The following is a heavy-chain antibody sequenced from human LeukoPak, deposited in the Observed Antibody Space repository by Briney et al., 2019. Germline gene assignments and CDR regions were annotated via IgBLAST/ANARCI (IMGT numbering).Heavy chain of an antibody. CDR2: IYSGGST. CDR1: GFTVSSNY. Sequence: GGSLRLSCAASGFTVSSNYMSWVRQAPGKGLEWVSVIYSGGSTYYADSVKGRFTISRHNSKNTLYLQMNSLRAEDTAVYYCARESRYCSSTSCQRYYYYGMDVWGQGTTVTVSS. J-gene: IGHJ6*02. D-gene: IGHD2-2*01. V-gene: IGHV3-53*04. CDR3: ARESRYCSSTSCQRYYYYGMDV.